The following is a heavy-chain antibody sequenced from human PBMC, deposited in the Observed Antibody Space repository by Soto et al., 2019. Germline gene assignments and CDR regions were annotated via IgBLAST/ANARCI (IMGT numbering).Heavy chain of an antibody. CDR1: GFTFSSYA. CDR3: ATGSASYDY. Sequence: EVQLLESGGGLVQPGGSLRLSCAASGFTFSSYAMSWVRQAPGKGLEWVSAISSSGGGTSYTDSVKGRFTISRDTSKNTRYLQMSSLRAEDTAVYYCATGSASYDYWGQGTLVTVSS. V-gene: IGHV3-23*01. CDR2: ISSSGGGT. D-gene: IGHD1-26*01. J-gene: IGHJ4*02.